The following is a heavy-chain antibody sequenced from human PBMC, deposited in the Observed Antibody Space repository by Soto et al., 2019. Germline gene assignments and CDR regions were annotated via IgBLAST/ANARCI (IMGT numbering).Heavy chain of an antibody. CDR2: ISGDGSAT. V-gene: IGHV3-23*01. J-gene: IGHJ3*01. CDR3: AKTRLYDNNDYHRDGFDV. Sequence: EVKLLESGGGLVQPGESLRLSCAASGFRFWTYSMSWVRQAPGKGLEWVSGISGDGSATSYADSLKGRFTVSRDNSKDTLFLQMNTLRGEDTAVYYCAKTRLYDNNDYHRDGFDVWGPGTAVTVS. D-gene: IGHD5-12*01. CDR1: GFRFWTYS.